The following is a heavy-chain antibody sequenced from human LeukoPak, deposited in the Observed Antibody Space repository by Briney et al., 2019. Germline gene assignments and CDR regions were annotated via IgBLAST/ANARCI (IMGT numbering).Heavy chain of an antibody. CDR2: ITGSGGTT. J-gene: IGHJ4*02. D-gene: IGHD4-23*01. CDR3: AKSTTTRWYLLEY. Sequence: PGGSLRLSCTASGFTFSTYAMSWVRQAPGKGLEWVSGITGSGGTTYHADSVKGRFTISRDNSKNTLYLQMNSLRAEDTAVYYCAKSTTTRWYLLEYWGQGTLVTVSS. V-gene: IGHV3-23*01. CDR1: GFTFSTYA.